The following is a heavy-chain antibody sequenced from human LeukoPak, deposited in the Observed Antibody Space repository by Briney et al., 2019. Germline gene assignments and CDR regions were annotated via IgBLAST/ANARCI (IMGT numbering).Heavy chain of an antibody. CDR1: GGSFSGYY. CDR3: ARHIAVGFGMDV. V-gene: IGHV4-34*01. J-gene: IGHJ6*02. CDR2: IHHSGRT. D-gene: IGHD2-2*01. Sequence: PSETLSLTCTVNGGSFSGYYESWFRQSPGKGLEWIGQIHHSGRTTYNPSLESRITISVDTSKNQFSLKLSSVTAADTAVYYCARHIAVGFGMDVWGQGTTVTVSS.